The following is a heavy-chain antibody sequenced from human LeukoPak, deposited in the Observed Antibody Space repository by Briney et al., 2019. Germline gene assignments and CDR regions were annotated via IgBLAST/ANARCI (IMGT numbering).Heavy chain of an antibody. CDR3: ARDHLLLRFGELFDY. CDR2: IWYDGSNK. J-gene: IGHJ4*02. Sequence: GGSLRLSCAASGFTFSSYGMHWVRQAPGKGLEWVAVIWYDGSNKYYADSVKGRFTISRDNSKNTLYLQMNSLRAEDTAVYYCARDHLLLRFGELFDYWGQGTLVTVSS. CDR1: GFTFSSYG. D-gene: IGHD3-10*01. V-gene: IGHV3-33*01.